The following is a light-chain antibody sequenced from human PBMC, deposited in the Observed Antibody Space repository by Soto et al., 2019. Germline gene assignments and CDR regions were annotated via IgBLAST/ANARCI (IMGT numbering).Light chain of an antibody. J-gene: IGKJ2*01. V-gene: IGKV3-20*01. CDR1: QSVRSTF. CDR2: GAS. CDR3: QQYHDSPMNT. Sequence: VLPQSPDTLSLSPGDRVTLSCRASQSVRSTFLAWYQQKPCQAPRLLIYGASNRATGIPDRFSGSASGTDFTLTISRREPDDSAVYYCQQYHDSPMNTFGQGTKLEIK.